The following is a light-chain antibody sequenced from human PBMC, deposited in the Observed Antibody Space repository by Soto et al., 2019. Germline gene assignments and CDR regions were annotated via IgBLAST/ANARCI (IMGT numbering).Light chain of an antibody. CDR1: QGISSC. CDR3: QQSYSTPLT. J-gene: IGKJ1*01. CDR2: AAS. Sequence: DIQMTQSPSSLSASVGDRVTITCRASQGISSCVDWXXXXPXXXXXLLMYAASSLQSGVPSRFSGSGSGTDSTLTISSLQPEDFATYYCQQSYSTPLTFGQGTKVDIK. V-gene: IGKV1-39*01.